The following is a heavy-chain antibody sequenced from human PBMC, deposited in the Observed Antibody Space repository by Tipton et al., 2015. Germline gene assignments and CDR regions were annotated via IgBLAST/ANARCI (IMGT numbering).Heavy chain of an antibody. CDR2: IYYSGST. CDR3: ACQDYDSLTRDYQTVDY. CDR1: GGSISSYY. J-gene: IGHJ4*02. Sequence: TLSLTCTVSGGSISSYYWSWIRQPPGKGLEWIGYIYYSGSTNYNPSLKSRVTTSRDTSKNQFSLKLTSVTAADTAVYYCACQDYDSLTRDYQTVDYWGQGTLVTVSS. D-gene: IGHD3-9*01. V-gene: IGHV4-59*08.